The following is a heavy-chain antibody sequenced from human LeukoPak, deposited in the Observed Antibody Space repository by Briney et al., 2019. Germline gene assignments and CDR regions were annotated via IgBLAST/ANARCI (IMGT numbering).Heavy chain of an antibody. V-gene: IGHV3-74*01. CDR3: ARGGSFNYFDY. Sequence: TGGSLRLSCAASGFTFSTYWMHWVRQAPGKGLVWVSRINSDGSSTSYADSVKGRFTISRDNAKNTLYLQMNSLRAEDTAVYYCARGGSFNYFDYWGQGSLVTVSS. CDR1: GFTFSTYW. J-gene: IGHJ4*02. CDR2: INSDGSST. D-gene: IGHD3-10*01.